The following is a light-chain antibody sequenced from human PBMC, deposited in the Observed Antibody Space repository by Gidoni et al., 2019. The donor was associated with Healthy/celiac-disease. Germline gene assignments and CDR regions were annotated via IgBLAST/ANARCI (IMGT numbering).Light chain of an antibody. CDR2: GKN. V-gene: IGLV3-19*01. J-gene: IGLJ2*01. CDR1: SLRSYY. CDR3: NSRDSSGKHRV. Sequence: SSELTQDPAVSVALGQTVRITCQGDSLRSYYASWYQQKPGQDPVLVIYGKNKRPSGIPDRFSGSSSGNTASLTITGAQAEDEADYYCNSRDSSGKHRVFGGGTKLTVL.